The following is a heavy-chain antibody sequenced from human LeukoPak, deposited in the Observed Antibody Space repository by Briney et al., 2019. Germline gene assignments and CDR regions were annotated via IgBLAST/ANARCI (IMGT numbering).Heavy chain of an antibody. Sequence: SETLSLTCTVSGYSISDGFYWDWIRQPPGKGLEWIGYIYNSGSTNYNPSLKSRVTISLDTSKNQFSLKLSSVTAADTAVYYCARGVVAAAGRTFDFWGQGTLVTVSS. CDR1: GYSISDGFY. V-gene: IGHV4-61*08. CDR3: ARGVVAAAGRTFDF. CDR2: IYNSGST. D-gene: IGHD6-13*01. J-gene: IGHJ4*02.